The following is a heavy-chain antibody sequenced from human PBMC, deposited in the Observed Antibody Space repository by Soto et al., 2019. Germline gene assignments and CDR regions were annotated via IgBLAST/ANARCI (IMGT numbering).Heavy chain of an antibody. V-gene: IGHV4-31*03. Sequence: QVXLQESXPGLXKPSXTLSLTCTVSGXSISXXXXXXXWIRQHPGKGLEWIGYIYYSGSTYYNPSLKSRVTXSXXXXXXXXXXXXXXXXXADTAVYYCARELGGSGSTYNWFDPWGQGTLVTVSS. CDR2: IYYSGST. D-gene: IGHD3-10*01. J-gene: IGHJ5*02. CDR3: CARELGGSGSTYNWFDP. CDR1: GXSISXXXXX.